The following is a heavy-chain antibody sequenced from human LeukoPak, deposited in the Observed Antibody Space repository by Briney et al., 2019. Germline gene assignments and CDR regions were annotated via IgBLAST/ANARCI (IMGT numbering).Heavy chain of an antibody. Sequence: GGSLRLSCGASGFIFSTYAMSWVRQAPGKGLEWVSGVSGDGSTTYYADSVKGRFTISRDNSKNTLFLQMNSLRVEDTAVYYCASSELYYGFDVRGQGTTVTVSS. J-gene: IGHJ6*02. CDR1: GFIFSTYA. D-gene: IGHD1-7*01. CDR3: ASSELYYGFDV. V-gene: IGHV3-23*01. CDR2: VSGDGSTT.